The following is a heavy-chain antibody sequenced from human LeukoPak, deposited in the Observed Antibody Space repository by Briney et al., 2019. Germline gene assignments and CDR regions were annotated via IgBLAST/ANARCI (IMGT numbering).Heavy chain of an antibody. CDR1: GGSISIYY. CDR2: TYNSGST. CDR3: VRDRELNY. V-gene: IGHV4-59*01. Sequence: KPAETLSLTCTVSGGSISIYYWSWIRQPPGKGLEWLGYTYNSGSTLYNPSLKSRVTISVDTSRNEFSLRLTSVTAADAAVYYCVRDRELNYWGQGNLVNGSS. D-gene: IGHD3-10*01. J-gene: IGHJ4*02.